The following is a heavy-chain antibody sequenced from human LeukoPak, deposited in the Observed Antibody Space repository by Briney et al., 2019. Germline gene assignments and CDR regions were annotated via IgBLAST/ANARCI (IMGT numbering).Heavy chain of an antibody. CDR1: GGSISSSSYY. D-gene: IGHD3-22*01. CDR3: ARGWGPNYYDSSGYYPFDY. J-gene: IGHJ4*02. V-gene: IGHV4-61*05. Sequence: SETLSLTCTVSGGSISSSSYYWGWIRQPPGKGLEWIGYIYYTGSTNYNPSLKSRVTISVDTSKNQFSLKLSSVTAADTAVYYCARGWGPNYYDSSGYYPFDYWGQGTLVTVSS. CDR2: IYYTGST.